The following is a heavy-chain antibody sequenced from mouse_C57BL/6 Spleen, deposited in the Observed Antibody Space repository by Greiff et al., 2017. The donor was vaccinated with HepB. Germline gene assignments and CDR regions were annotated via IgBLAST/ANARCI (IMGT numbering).Heavy chain of an antibody. J-gene: IGHJ2*01. D-gene: IGHD1-1*01. V-gene: IGHV1-69*01. CDR3: ARHPYGSSLDY. CDR1: GYTFTSYW. Sequence: QVQLQQPGAELVMPGASVKLSCKASGYTFTSYWMHWVKQRPGQGLEWIGEIDPSDSYTNYNQKFKGKSTLTVDKSSSTAYMQLSSLTSEDSAVYYCARHPYGSSLDYWGQGTTLTVSS. CDR2: IDPSDSYT.